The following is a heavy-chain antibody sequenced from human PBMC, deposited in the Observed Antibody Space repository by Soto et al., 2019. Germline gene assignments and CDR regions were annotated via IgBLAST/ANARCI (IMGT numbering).Heavy chain of an antibody. V-gene: IGHV3-30*18. J-gene: IGHJ3*01. Sequence: QTWGSLRISCAASVLPCSNSGMHWVRQAPGKGLEWVAVISHDGGKKYYVDSVKGRFTISRDNSNNTLYLQMDSLRIEDTALYYCAKLPSTMTQAFDVWGQGTMVTVSS. CDR3: AKLPSTMTQAFDV. CDR1: VLPCSNSG. CDR2: ISHDGGKK. D-gene: IGHD2-21*02.